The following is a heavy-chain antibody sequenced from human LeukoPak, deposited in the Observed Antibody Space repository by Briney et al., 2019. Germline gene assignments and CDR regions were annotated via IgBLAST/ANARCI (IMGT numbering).Heavy chain of an antibody. Sequence: NSGGSLRLSCAASGFTFSSYSMNWVRQAPGKGLEWVSSISSSSSYIYYADSVKGRFTISRDNAKNSLYLQMNSLRAEDTAVYYCARDQPEAYYSYYYGMDVWGQGTTVTVSS. V-gene: IGHV3-21*01. CDR3: ARDQPEAYYSYYYGMDV. CDR2: ISSSSSYI. J-gene: IGHJ6*02. CDR1: GFTFSSYS.